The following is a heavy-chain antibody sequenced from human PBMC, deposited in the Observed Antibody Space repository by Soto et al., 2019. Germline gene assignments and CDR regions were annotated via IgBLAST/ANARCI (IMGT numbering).Heavy chain of an antibody. V-gene: IGHV1-3*01. D-gene: IGHD3-22*01. Sequence: ASVKVSCKASGYTFTSYAMHWVRQAPGQRLERKGWINVGNGNTRYSQKFQCRLTLTSDTPGNTAYLELNSLISEFIAVYYCATPRDYDGCLDSWGQGTLVTVSS. CDR2: INVGNGNT. CDR3: ATPRDYDGCLDS. CDR1: GYTFTSYA. J-gene: IGHJ4*02.